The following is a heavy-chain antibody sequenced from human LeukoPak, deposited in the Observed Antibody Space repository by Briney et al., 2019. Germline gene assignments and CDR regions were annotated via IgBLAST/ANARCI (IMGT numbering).Heavy chain of an antibody. J-gene: IGHJ4*02. CDR3: ARVFGDTAMVLY. CDR1: GYTFTGYY. Sequence: GASVKVSCKASGYTFTGYYVHWVRQAPGQGLEWMGWINPNSGGTNYAQKFQGRVTMTRDTSISTAYMELSRLRSDDTAVYYCARVFGDTAMVLYWGQGTLVTVSS. D-gene: IGHD5-18*01. V-gene: IGHV1-2*02. CDR2: INPNSGGT.